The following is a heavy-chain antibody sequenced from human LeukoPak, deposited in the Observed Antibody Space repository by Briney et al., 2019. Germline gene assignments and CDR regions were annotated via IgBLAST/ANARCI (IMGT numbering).Heavy chain of an antibody. V-gene: IGHV3-48*01. D-gene: IGHD4/OR15-4a*01. CDR1: GFTFSSYS. CDR2: ISTGSSII. J-gene: IGHJ4*02. CDR3: ARRAGAYSHPYDY. Sequence: GGSLRLSCAASGFTFSSYSMNWVRQAPGKGLEWVSYISTGSSIIYHADSVKGRFTISRDNAKNSLYLQMNSLRAEDTAVYYCARRAGAYSHPYDYWGQGTLVTVSS.